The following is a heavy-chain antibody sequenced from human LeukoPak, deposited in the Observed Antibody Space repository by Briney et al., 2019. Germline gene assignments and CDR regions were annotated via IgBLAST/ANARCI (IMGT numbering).Heavy chain of an antibody. V-gene: IGHV3-7*01. D-gene: IGHD6-19*01. CDR1: GFTFSSYW. CDR3: ASLLPVAGIFVDY. CDR2: IKQDGSEK. J-gene: IGHJ4*02. Sequence: GGSLRLSCAASGFTFSSYWMSWVRQAPGKGLESVANIKQDGSEKYYVDSVKGRFTISRDNAKNSLYLQMNSLRAEDTAVYYCASLLPVAGIFVDYWGQGTLVTVSS.